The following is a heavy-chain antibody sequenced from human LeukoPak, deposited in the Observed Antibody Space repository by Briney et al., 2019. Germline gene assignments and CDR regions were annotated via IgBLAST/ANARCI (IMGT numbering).Heavy chain of an antibody. CDR2: ISSSSSTT. CDR3: AKGSGDAFDI. V-gene: IGHV3-48*04. CDR1: GFTFSSYS. Sequence: GGSLRLSCAASGFTFSSYSMNWVRQAPGKGLEWVSYISSSSSTTYYADSVKGRFTISRDNAKNSLYMQMNSLRAEDTAVYYCAKGSGDAFDIWGQGTMVTVSS. J-gene: IGHJ3*02.